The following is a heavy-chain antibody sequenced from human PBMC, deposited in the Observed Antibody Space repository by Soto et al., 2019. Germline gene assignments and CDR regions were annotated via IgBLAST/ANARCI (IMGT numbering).Heavy chain of an antibody. J-gene: IGHJ6*02. CDR1: GFAFSSYW. D-gene: IGHD6-13*01. Sequence: GSLRLSCAASGFAFSSYWMSWVRQAPGKGLEWVANIKQDGSEKYYVDSVKGRFTISRDNAKNSLYLQMNSLRAEDTAVYYCARVGAAAGFYGMDVWGQGTTVTVS. CDR3: ARVGAAAGFYGMDV. V-gene: IGHV3-7*03. CDR2: IKQDGSEK.